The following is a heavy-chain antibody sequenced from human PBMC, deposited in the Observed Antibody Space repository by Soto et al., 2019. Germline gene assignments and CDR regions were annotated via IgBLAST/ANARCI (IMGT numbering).Heavy chain of an antibody. Sequence: SETLSLTCTVSGGSISSYYWSWIRQPPGKGLEWIGYIYYTASPKYNPSLQSRVTVSLDTSKSQFSLKLNSVTAADTAVYYCARGGIATKNWFGPWGHGPLVTVSS. CDR3: ARGGIATKNWFGP. CDR1: GGSISSYY. CDR2: IYYTASP. D-gene: IGHD6-13*01. J-gene: IGHJ5*02. V-gene: IGHV4-59*01.